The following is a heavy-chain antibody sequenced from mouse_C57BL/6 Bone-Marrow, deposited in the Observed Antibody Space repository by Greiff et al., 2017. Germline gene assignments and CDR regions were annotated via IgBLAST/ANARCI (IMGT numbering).Heavy chain of an antibody. CDR3: VRGIYYGSSYDFFDN. CDR2: IDPSDSYT. CDR1: GYTFTSYW. J-gene: IGHJ2*01. D-gene: IGHD1-1*01. Sequence: QVQLQQPGAELVMPGASVKLSCKASGYTFTSYWMHWVKQRPGQGLEWIGEIDPSDSYTNYNQKFKGKSTLTVDKSSSTAYMQLRSLTSEDSAVYYCVRGIYYGSSYDFFDNCGQGTTLTVSS. V-gene: IGHV1-69*01.